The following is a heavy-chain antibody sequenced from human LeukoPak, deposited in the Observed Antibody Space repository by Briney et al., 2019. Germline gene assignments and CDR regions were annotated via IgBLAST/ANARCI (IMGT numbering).Heavy chain of an antibody. CDR3: AREPRLAVY. D-gene: IGHD6-19*01. Sequence: GGSLRLSCAGSGFAFSDYYMTWIRQAPGRGLEFISYISGSGNSIVYADSVKGRFTISRDNAKNSLYLQMNSLRDEDTDVYYCAREPRLAVYWGQGTLVTVSS. J-gene: IGHJ4*02. V-gene: IGHV3-11*01. CDR2: ISGSGNSI. CDR1: GFAFSDYY.